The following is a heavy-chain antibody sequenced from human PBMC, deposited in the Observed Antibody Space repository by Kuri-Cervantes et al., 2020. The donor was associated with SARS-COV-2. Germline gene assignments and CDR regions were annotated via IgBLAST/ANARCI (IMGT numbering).Heavy chain of an antibody. CDR1: GFTVSSNY. V-gene: IGHV3-66*01. D-gene: IGHD3-22*01. CDR3: ARGGGYYDSSGYSGY. J-gene: IGHJ4*02. Sequence: GGSLRLSCAASGFTVSSNYMGWVRQAPGKGLEWVSVIYSGGSTYYADSVKGRFTISRDNAKNSLYLQMNSLRAEDTAVYYCARGGGYYDSSGYSGYWGQGTLVTVSS. CDR2: IYSGGST.